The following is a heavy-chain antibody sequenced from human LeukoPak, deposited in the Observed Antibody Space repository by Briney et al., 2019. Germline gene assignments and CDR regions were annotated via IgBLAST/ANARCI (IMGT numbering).Heavy chain of an antibody. V-gene: IGHV3-7*03. CDR1: GLTSGSYW. Sequence: GLSLRLSCAASGLTSGSYWMSWVRHTPGKGLEWVANIKHDGSERNYMESVKGRFTISGDNGKNSLHLQMNNLRAEDTAVYYWAGGRGLLSELWGQGTLVTV. J-gene: IGHJ4*02. CDR3: AGGRGLLSEL. CDR2: IKHDGSER. D-gene: IGHD3-10*01.